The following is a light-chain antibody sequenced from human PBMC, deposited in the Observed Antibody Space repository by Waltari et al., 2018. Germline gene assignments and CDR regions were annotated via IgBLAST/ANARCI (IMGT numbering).Light chain of an antibody. CDR3: SSYTSSSFWV. Sequence: QSALPQPASVSGSPGQSITISCTGTSSDVGGYNYVSWYQQHPGKAPKLMIYEVSNRPSGVSNRFSGSKSGNTASLTISGLQAEDEADYYCSSYTSSSFWVFGGGTKLTVL. CDR1: SSDVGGYNY. V-gene: IGLV2-14*01. J-gene: IGLJ3*02. CDR2: EVS.